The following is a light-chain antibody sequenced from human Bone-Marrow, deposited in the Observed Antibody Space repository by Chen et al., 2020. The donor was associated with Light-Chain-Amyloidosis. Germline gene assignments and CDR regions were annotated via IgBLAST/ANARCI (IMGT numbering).Light chain of an antibody. V-gene: IGKV1-33*01. CDR3: QQYDNLPLT. J-gene: IGKJ4*01. CDR1: QDISNY. Sequence: DITMTQSPSSPSASVGDRVTITCQASQDISNYLNWYQQKPGKAPKLLIYDASNLETGVPSRFSGSGSGTDFTFTISSLQPEDIATYDCQQYDNLPLTFGGGTKVEIK. CDR2: DAS.